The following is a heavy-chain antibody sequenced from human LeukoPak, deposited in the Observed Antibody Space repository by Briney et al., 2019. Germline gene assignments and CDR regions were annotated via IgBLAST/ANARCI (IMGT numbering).Heavy chain of an antibody. CDR1: GGSISSSNW. J-gene: IGHJ4*02. CDR2: IYHSGST. D-gene: IGHD5-18*01. CDR3: ARGQKYRNGYTVTELGSGYFDY. Sequence: SSGTLSLTCAVSGGSISSSNWWSWVRQPPGKGLEWIGEIYHSGSTNYNPSLKSRVTISVDTSKNQFSLTLSSVTAADTAVYYCARGQKYRNGYTVTELGSGYFDYWGQGTLVTVSS. V-gene: IGHV4-4*02.